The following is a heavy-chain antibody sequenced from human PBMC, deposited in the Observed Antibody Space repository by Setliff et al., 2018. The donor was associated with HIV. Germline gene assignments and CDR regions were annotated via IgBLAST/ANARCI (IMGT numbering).Heavy chain of an antibody. CDR1: GFTFSNAW. Sequence: VGSLRLSCAASGFTFSNAWMSWVRQAPGKGLEWVGRIKTRTEGGTTDYAAPVKGRFTISRDDSKNTLYLQMNSLKTEDTAMYYCTGSVWNPGHWGQGSLVTVSS. V-gene: IGHV3-15*01. D-gene: IGHD1-1*01. CDR2: IKTRTEGGTT. CDR3: TGSVWNPGH. J-gene: IGHJ4*02.